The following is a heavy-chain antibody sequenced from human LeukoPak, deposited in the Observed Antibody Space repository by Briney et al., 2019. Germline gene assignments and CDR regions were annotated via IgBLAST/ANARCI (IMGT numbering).Heavy chain of an antibody. V-gene: IGHV1-2*02. D-gene: IGHD4-11*01. Sequence: ASVKVSCKASGYTFTGYYMHWVRQAPGQGLEWMGWINPNSGGTNYAQKFQGRVTMTRDTSISTAYMELSRLRSDDTAAYYCAREATTVTTYPHNWFDPWGQGTLVTVSS. J-gene: IGHJ5*02. CDR3: AREATTVTTYPHNWFDP. CDR1: GYTFTGYY. CDR2: INPNSGGT.